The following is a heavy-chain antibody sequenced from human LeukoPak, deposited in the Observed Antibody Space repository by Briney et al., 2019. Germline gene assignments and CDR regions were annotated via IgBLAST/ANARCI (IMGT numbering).Heavy chain of an antibody. V-gene: IGHV3-20*04. D-gene: IGHD6-13*01. CDR3: ARDPSSSTYWYFDI. J-gene: IGHJ2*01. Sequence: GGSLRLSCAASGFTFDDFGMSWVRHAPGKGLEWLSGINWDSGRTQYAASVKGRFTISRDNAKNSVYLQMNSLRAEDTALYYCARDPSSSTYWYFDIWGRGTLVTVSS. CDR2: INWDSGRT. CDR1: GFTFDDFG.